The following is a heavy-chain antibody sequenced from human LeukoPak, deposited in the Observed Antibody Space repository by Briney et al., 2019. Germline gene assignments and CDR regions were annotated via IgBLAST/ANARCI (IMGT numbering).Heavy chain of an antibody. CDR1: GFTFDDYA. Sequence: PGRSLRLSCAASGFTFDDYAMHWVRQAPGKGLEWVSGISWNSGSIGYADSVKGRFTISRDNAKNSLYLQMNSLRAEDTALYYCAKGHGDYSFDYWGQGTLVTVSS. CDR3: AKGHGDYSFDY. D-gene: IGHD4-17*01. J-gene: IGHJ4*02. CDR2: ISWNSGSI. V-gene: IGHV3-9*01.